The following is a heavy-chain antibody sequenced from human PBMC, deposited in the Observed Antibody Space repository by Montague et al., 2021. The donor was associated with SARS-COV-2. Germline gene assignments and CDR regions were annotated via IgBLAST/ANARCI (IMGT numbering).Heavy chain of an antibody. V-gene: IGHV4-39*01. Sequence: SHSLSLTCTVSGGSISSSDYYWGWIRQPPGKGLEWIGTIYYSGSTYYSPSLKSRVTISVDTSKNQFSLKLTSLTAADTAVYYCARSSGYNYDISYYGMDVWGQGTTVTVSS. CDR1: GGSISSSDYY. D-gene: IGHD5-18*01. CDR2: IYYSGST. J-gene: IGHJ6*02. CDR3: ARSSGYNYDISYYGMDV.